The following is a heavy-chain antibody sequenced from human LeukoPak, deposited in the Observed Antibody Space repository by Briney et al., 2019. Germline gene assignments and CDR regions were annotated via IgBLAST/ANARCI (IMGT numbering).Heavy chain of an antibody. Sequence: GASVKVSCKASGYTFTGYYMHWVRQAPGQGLERMGWINPNSGGTNYAQKFQGRVTMTRDTSISTAYMELSRLRSDDTAVYYCARTGYSSSWSDAFDIWGQGTMVTVSS. CDR2: INPNSGGT. D-gene: IGHD6-13*01. CDR3: ARTGYSSSWSDAFDI. V-gene: IGHV1-2*02. J-gene: IGHJ3*02. CDR1: GYTFTGYY.